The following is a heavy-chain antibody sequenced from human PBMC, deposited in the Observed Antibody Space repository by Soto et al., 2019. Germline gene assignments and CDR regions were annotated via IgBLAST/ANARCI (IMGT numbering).Heavy chain of an antibody. Sequence: QVQLVQSGAEVKKPGASVKVSCKASGYTFASYRISWVRQAPGQGLEWMGWISAYNGNTNYAQKLQGRVTMTTDTSTSTAYMELRSLRSDDTAVYYCVRDLHTDWTMVRFDPWGQGTLVTVSS. CDR1: GYTFASYR. J-gene: IGHJ5*02. CDR3: VRDLHTDWTMVRFDP. V-gene: IGHV1-18*01. CDR2: ISAYNGNT. D-gene: IGHD3-9*01.